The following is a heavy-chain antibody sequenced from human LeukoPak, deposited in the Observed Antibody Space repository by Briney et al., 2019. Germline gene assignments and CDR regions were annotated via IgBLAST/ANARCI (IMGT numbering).Heavy chain of an antibody. D-gene: IGHD3-10*01. V-gene: IGHV4-59*01. J-gene: IGHJ4*02. CDR2: IYYSGST. Sequence: SETLSLTCTVSGGSISSYYWSWIRQPPGKGLEWIGYIYYSGSTNYNPSLKSRVTISVDTSKNQFSLKLSSVTAADTAVYYCARGGGYYGSGLTKFDYWGQGTLVTVSS. CDR1: GGSISSYY. CDR3: ARGGGYYGSGLTKFDY.